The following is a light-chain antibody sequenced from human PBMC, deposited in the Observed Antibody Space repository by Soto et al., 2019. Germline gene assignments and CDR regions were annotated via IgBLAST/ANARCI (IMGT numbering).Light chain of an antibody. Sequence: DIQMTQSPSTLSASVGDRVTITCRASQSISSWLAWYQQKPGKAPKLLIYDASSLESGVPSRFSGSGSGTEFTLTISSLQPDDFATYYCHQLDSFPFTFGPGTKVDIK. J-gene: IGKJ3*01. CDR1: QSISSW. V-gene: IGKV1-5*01. CDR3: HQLDSFPFT. CDR2: DAS.